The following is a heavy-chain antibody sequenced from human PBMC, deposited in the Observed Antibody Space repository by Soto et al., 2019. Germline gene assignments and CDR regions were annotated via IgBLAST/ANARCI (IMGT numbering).Heavy chain of an antibody. J-gene: IGHJ4*01. CDR3: ANELEVAGDSDY. Sequence: GGSLSVSSGAAGFNFSAHVIHLVRPAKGKGPEWVGVISSDGQTNYYADYVRGRFTISRDNYKNTFYLQMASLRPEDTSGYSCANELEVAGDSDYRDPGTPVAIT. CDR2: ISSDGQTN. CDR1: GFNFSAHV. V-gene: IGHV3-30*18. D-gene: IGHD6-19*01.